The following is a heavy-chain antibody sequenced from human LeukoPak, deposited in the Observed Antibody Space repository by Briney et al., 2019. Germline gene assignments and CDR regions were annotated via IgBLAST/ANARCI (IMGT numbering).Heavy chain of an antibody. CDR2: IRYDGSNK. D-gene: IGHD3-10*01. CDR1: GFTFSSYG. V-gene: IGHV3-30*02. CDR3: AKDGSGSFPFDY. Sequence: GWSLRLSCAASGFTFSSYGMHWVRQAPGKGLEWVAFIRYDGSNKYYADSVKGRFTISRDNSKNTLYLQMNSLRAEDTAVYYCAKDGSGSFPFDYWGQGTLVTVSS. J-gene: IGHJ4*02.